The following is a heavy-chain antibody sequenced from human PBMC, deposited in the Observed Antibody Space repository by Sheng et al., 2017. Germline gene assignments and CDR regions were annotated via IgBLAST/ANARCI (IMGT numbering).Heavy chain of an antibody. J-gene: IGHJ4*02. CDR3: ARVTIVVVPATIDY. D-gene: IGHD2-2*01. V-gene: IGHV4-39*07. CDR2: MFYSGTT. CDR1: GGSINSRYY. Sequence: QLQLQESGPGLVKPSETLSLTCTVSGGSINSRYYWGRIRQPPGKGLEWIGTMFYSGTTYYNPSLKSRVTISVDLSKSQFSLKVTSVTAADTAVYYCARVTIVVVPATIDYWGRGTLVTVSS.